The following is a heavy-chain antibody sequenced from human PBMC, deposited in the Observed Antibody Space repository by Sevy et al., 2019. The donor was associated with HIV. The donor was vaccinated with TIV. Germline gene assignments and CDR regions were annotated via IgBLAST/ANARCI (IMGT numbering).Heavy chain of an antibody. Sequence: GGSLGLSCAASGFTFSSYAMHWVRQAPGKGLEWVAVISYDGSNKYYADSVKGRFTISRDNSKNTLYLQMNSLRAEDTAVYYCAKAGLTTLDYWGQGTLVTVSS. CDR3: AKAGLTTLDY. CDR2: ISYDGSNK. J-gene: IGHJ4*02. CDR1: GFTFSSYA. D-gene: IGHD4-4*01. V-gene: IGHV3-30*04.